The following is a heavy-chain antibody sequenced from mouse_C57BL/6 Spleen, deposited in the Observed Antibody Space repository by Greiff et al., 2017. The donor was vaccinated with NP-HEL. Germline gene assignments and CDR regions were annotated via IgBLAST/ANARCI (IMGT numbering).Heavy chain of an antibody. CDR3: ARCDSNYAGFFAY. Sequence: QVQLQQPGAELVRPGSSVKLSCKASGYTFTSYWMHWVKQRPIQGLEWIGNIDPSDSETHYNQKFKDKATLTVDKSSSTAYMQLSSLTSEDSAVYYCARCDSNYAGFFAYWGQGTLVTVSA. V-gene: IGHV1-52*01. CDR1: GYTFTSYW. D-gene: IGHD2-5*01. CDR2: IDPSDSET. J-gene: IGHJ3*01.